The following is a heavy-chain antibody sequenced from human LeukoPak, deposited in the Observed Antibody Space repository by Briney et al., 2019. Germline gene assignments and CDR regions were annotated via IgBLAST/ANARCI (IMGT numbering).Heavy chain of an antibody. J-gene: IGHJ3*02. D-gene: IGHD1-1*01. CDR1: GYTFTTYY. Sequence: ASVNVPCKAAGYTFTTYYMHWVRQAPGQGLEGMGTINPSGGSTSYAQKFQGRVTMTRDTSKSTVYMELSSLRSEDTAVYYCARGGRGEGTGTTRVAFDIWGQGTMVTVSS. V-gene: IGHV1-46*01. CDR2: INPSGGST. CDR3: ARGGRGEGTGTTRVAFDI.